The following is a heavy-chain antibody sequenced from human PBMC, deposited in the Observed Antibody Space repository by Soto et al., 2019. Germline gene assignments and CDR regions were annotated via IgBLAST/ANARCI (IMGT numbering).Heavy chain of an antibody. V-gene: IGHV1-24*01. CDR1: GYTFTSYY. Sequence: ASVKVSCKASGYTFTSYYMHWVRQAPGQGLEWMGGFDPEDGETIYAQKFQGRVTMTEDTSTDTAYMELSSLRSEDTAVYYCAASIAAAGYYYYMDVWGKGTTVTVSS. J-gene: IGHJ6*03. CDR3: AASIAAAGYYYYMDV. D-gene: IGHD6-13*01. CDR2: FDPEDGET.